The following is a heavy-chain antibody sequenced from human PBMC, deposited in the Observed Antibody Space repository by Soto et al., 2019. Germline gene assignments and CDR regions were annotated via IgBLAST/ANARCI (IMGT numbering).Heavy chain of an antibody. D-gene: IGHD6-25*01. Sequence: PSESLYLTCTVSGVSISNSSYYWGWIRRPPGKGLEWIGTIYYSGLTYYNPSLKSRVTISVDTSKNLFSLKLTSVTAADTAVYYCARHGSNWGQGTLVTVSS. V-gene: IGHV4-39*01. CDR1: GVSISNSSYY. CDR3: ARHGSN. CDR2: IYYSGLT. J-gene: IGHJ4*02.